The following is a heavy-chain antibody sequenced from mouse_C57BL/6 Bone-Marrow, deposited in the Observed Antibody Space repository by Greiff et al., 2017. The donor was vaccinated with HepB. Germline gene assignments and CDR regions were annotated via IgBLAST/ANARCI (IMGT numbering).Heavy chain of an antibody. Sequence: EVKLVESGGGLVQPGGSLKLSCAASGFTFSDYGMAWVRQAPRKGPEWVAFISNLAYSINYEDNVTGRFTISRENAKNTLYLEMSSLRSEDTAMDYCARLYYYGSSYDWYFDVWGTGTTVTVSS. CDR1: GFTFSDYG. J-gene: IGHJ1*03. CDR2: ISNLAYSI. CDR3: ARLYYYGSSYDWYFDV. V-gene: IGHV5-15*01. D-gene: IGHD1-1*01.